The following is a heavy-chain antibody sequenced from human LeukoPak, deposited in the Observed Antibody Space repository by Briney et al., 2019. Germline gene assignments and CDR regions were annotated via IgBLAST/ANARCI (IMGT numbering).Heavy chain of an antibody. CDR2: IYPDGIT. CDR3: ARVLRNYYGSGSYDY. Sequence: GGSLRLSCAASGFTFNSYAISWVRQAPGKGLEWVSVIYPDGITSYADSVKGRFTISRDNSKNTLYLQMNSLRAEDTAVYYCARVLRNYYGSGSYDYWGQGTLVTVSS. D-gene: IGHD3-10*01. V-gene: IGHV3-66*01. CDR1: GFTFNSYA. J-gene: IGHJ4*02.